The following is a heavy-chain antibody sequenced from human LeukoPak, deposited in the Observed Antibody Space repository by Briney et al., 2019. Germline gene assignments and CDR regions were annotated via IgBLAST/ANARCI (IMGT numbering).Heavy chain of an antibody. D-gene: IGHD5-18*01. V-gene: IGHV1-18*01. CDR2: ISTYNGNT. CDR1: GYTFTTYG. Sequence: ASVKVSCRSSGYTFTTYGITWVRQAPGQGLEWMGWISTYNGNTNYAQRLQGRVTMTTDTSTSTAYMELRSLRSDDTAMYYCARDRMDTGTYFDYWGQGTLVTVSS. CDR3: ARDRMDTGTYFDY. J-gene: IGHJ4*02.